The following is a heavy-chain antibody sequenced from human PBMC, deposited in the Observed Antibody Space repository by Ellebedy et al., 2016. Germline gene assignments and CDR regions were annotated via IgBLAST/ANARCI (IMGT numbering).Heavy chain of an antibody. D-gene: IGHD2-8*01. CDR3: AKTHDGPSRAFDI. J-gene: IGHJ3*02. CDR2: ISRGGSTT. CDR1: GFFFSRYN. Sequence: GESLKISXVTSGFFFSRYNMIWVRRAPGKGLEWVSGISRGGSTTYYAGSVKGRFTISRDNSKNTLYLQMNSLRDEDMAVYYCAKTHDGPSRAFDIWGPGTLVTVSS. V-gene: IGHV3-23*01.